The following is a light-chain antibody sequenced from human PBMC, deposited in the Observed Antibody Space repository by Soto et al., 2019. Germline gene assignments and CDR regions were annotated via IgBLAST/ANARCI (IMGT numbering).Light chain of an antibody. V-gene: IGKV1-9*01. CDR2: GGY. Sequence: DIHLTQSPSILSASVGDRVTLTCRASQDVSDFLAWYQHAPGKAPNLLIYGGYTLQSGVPSRFSGSGSGTEFSLTITGLQPEDFATYYCQYLNDVPTITFGQGTRLEIK. CDR1: QDVSDF. CDR3: QYLNDVPTIT. J-gene: IGKJ5*01.